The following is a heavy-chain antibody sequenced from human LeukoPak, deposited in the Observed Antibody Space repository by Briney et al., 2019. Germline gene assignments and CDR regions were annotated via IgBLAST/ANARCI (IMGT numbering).Heavy chain of an antibody. CDR1: GGSFSGYY. V-gene: IGHV4-34*01. CDR2: INHSGST. D-gene: IGHD2-15*01. Sequence: SETLSLTCAVYGGSFSGYYWSWIRQPPGKGLEWIGEINHSGSTNYNPSLKSRVTISVDTSKNQFSLKLSSVTAADTAVYYCARAYCSGVTCYHSRGWFDPWGQGTLVTVSS. CDR3: ARAYCSGVTCYHSRGWFDP. J-gene: IGHJ5*02.